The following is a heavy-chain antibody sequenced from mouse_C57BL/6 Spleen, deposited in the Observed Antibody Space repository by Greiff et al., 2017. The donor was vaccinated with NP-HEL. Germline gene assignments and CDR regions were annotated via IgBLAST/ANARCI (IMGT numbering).Heavy chain of an antibody. CDR1: GFNIKDDY. CDR3: TYSSAYWFAY. J-gene: IGHJ3*01. CDR2: IDPENGDT. V-gene: IGHV14-4*01. D-gene: IGHD3-2*02. Sequence: EVKLQESGAELVRPGASVKLSCTASGFNIKDDYMHWVKQRPEQGLEWIGWIDPENGDTEYASKFQGKATITADTSSNTAYLQLSSLTSEDTAVYYCTYSSAYWFAYWGQGTLVTVSA.